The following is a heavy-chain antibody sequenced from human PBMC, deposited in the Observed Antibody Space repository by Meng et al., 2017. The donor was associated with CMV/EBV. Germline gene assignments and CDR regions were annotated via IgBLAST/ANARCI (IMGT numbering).Heavy chain of an antibody. CDR3: ARDLSHCSSTSCQYYFDY. J-gene: IGHJ4*02. Sequence: GESLKISCAASGFTFSSYSMNWVRQAPGKGLEWVSSISSSSSYIYYADSVKGRFTISRDNAKNSLYLQMNSLRAEDTAVYYCARDLSHCSSTSCQYYFDYWGQGTLVTVSS. CDR2: ISSSSSYI. CDR1: GFTFSSYS. V-gene: IGHV3-21*01. D-gene: IGHD2-2*01.